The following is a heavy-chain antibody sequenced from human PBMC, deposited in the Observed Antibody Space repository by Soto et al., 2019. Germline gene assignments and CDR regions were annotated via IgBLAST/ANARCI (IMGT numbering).Heavy chain of an antibody. CDR3: ARDNTVTTFTGGYYYYGMDV. V-gene: IGHV4-31*03. CDR1: GGSISSGGYY. Sequence: SETLSLTCTVSGGSISSGGYYWSWIRQHPGKGLEWIGYIYYSGSTYYNPSLKSRVTISVDTSKNQFSLKLSSVTAADTAVYYCARDNTVTTFTGGYYYYGMDVWGQGTTVTVSS. D-gene: IGHD4-17*01. CDR2: IYYSGST. J-gene: IGHJ6*02.